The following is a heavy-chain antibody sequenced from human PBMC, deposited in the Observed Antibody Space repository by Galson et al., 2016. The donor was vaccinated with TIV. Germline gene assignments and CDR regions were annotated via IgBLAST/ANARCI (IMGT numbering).Heavy chain of an antibody. J-gene: IGHJ4*02. V-gene: IGHV3-53*01. CDR1: GFAVSYKH. Sequence: SLRLSCAASGFAVSYKHMIWVRQTPGKGLEWVSLLYSGDTTKYADSVKGRFTISRDNSNNTLYLQMNSLRVEDTAVYYCAREGRGAAYPNNFDCWGQGTLVTVAS. D-gene: IGHD1-26*01. CDR2: LYSGDTT. CDR3: AREGRGAAYPNNFDC.